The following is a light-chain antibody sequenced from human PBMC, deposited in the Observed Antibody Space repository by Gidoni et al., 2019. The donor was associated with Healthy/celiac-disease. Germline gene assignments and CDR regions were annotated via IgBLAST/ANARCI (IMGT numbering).Light chain of an antibody. CDR2: GAS. CDR1: QSVSSN. Sequence: EIVLTQHPATLSVSQGERATLSCRASQSVSSNLAWYQQKPGQAPRLLIYGASTRATGIPARFSGGGSGTDFTLTISSLQSEDFAVYYCQQYNNWPKTFGQGTKVEIK. V-gene: IGKV3-15*01. CDR3: QQYNNWPKT. J-gene: IGKJ1*01.